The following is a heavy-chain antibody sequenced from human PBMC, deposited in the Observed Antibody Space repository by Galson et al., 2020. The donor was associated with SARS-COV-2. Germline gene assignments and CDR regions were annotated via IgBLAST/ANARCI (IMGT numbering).Heavy chain of an antibody. V-gene: IGHV3-21*01. J-gene: IGHJ6*02. Sequence: GESLKISCAVSGFTFSLYGMSWVRQAPGKGLEWVSSIRTSSHYIYYADSVEGRFTISRDNAKNSLYLQMNSLRAEDSAVYYCARDASWAMFGMDVWGQGTTVTVS. CDR1: GFTFSLYG. CDR3: ARDASWAMFGMDV. D-gene: IGHD1-26*01. CDR2: IRTSSHYI.